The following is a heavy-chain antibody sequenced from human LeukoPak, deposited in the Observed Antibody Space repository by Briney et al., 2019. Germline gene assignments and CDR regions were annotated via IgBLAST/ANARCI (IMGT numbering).Heavy chain of an antibody. CDR1: GFTFSSYA. J-gene: IGHJ4*02. Sequence: PGGSLRLSCAASGFTFSSYAMSWVRQAPGKGLEWVSAISGSGDATYYADSVKGRFSISRDNSKNALYLQMNSLRAEDTAAYYCAKAMYRSTWGLHLDHWGQGTLVTVSS. CDR3: AKAMYRSTWGLHLDH. D-gene: IGHD6-13*01. CDR2: ISGSGDAT. V-gene: IGHV3-23*01.